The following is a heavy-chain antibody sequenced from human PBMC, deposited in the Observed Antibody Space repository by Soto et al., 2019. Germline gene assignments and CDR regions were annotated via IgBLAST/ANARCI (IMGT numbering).Heavy chain of an antibody. Sequence: QVQLQESGPGLVKPSGTLSLTCAVSGGSISSSSWWTWVRQSPGKGLEWIGEIFESGATNYNPSLKSRLTMSVDKSKNQFSLNLSSLNDADTAVYFCTTSHAGELNNWGQGTLVTVSS. CDR3: TTSHAGELNN. CDR1: GGSISSSSW. V-gene: IGHV4-4*02. CDR2: IFESGAT. D-gene: IGHD1-7*01. J-gene: IGHJ4*02.